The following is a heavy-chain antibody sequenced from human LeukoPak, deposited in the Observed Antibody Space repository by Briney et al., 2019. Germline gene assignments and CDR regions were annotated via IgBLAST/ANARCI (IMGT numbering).Heavy chain of an antibody. D-gene: IGHD1-14*01. Sequence: GGSLRLSCAASGFTVSSNYMTWVRQAPGKGPEWVSVIYSGGSTFYADSVKGRFTISRDNSKNTLYLQMNSLSAEDTAVYYCARGDRGHGGSDFDYWGQGTLVTVSS. CDR3: ARGDRGHGGSDFDY. V-gene: IGHV3-53*01. CDR2: IYSGGST. J-gene: IGHJ4*02. CDR1: GFTVSSNY.